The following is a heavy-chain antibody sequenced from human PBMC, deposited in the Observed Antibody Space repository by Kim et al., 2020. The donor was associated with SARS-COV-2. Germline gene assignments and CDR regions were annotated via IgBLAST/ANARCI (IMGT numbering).Heavy chain of an antibody. D-gene: IGHD1-1*01. Sequence: ASVKVSCKASGYTFTSYGISWVRQAPGQGLEWMGWISAYNGNTNYAQKLQGRVTMTTDTSTSTAYMELRSLRSDDTAVYYCARGPVEAGTTQNYYYYGMDVWGQGTTVTVSS. J-gene: IGHJ6*02. CDR1: GYTFTSYG. V-gene: IGHV1-18*01. CDR2: ISAYNGNT. CDR3: ARGPVEAGTTQNYYYYGMDV.